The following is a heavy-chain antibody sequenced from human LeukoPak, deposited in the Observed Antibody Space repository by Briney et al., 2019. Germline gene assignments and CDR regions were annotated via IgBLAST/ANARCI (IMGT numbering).Heavy chain of an antibody. Sequence: ASVKVSCKASGYTFTSYDINWVRQATGQGLEWMGWMNPNSGNTGYAQKFQGRVTMTRNTSISTAYMELSSLRSEDTAVYYCARLAAAGGGFDYWGQGTLVTVSP. V-gene: IGHV1-8*01. D-gene: IGHD6-13*01. CDR2: MNPNSGNT. J-gene: IGHJ4*02. CDR3: ARLAAAGGGFDY. CDR1: GYTFTSYD.